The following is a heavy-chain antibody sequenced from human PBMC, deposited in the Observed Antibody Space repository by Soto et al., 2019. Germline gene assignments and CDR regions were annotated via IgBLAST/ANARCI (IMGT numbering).Heavy chain of an antibody. CDR3: STHSSGHYSSGSDAFDV. D-gene: IGHD3-22*01. J-gene: IGHJ3*01. CDR2: IYPGDSDT. CDR1: GYSFTNYW. V-gene: IGHV5-51*01. Sequence: PGESLKISCKGSGYSFTNYWIAWVRQFPGKGLEWMGIIYPGDSDTRYRPSFEGQVTISVDKSISTAYLQWSSLEASDTAMYYCSTHSSGHYSSGSDAFDVWGQGTMVTVSS.